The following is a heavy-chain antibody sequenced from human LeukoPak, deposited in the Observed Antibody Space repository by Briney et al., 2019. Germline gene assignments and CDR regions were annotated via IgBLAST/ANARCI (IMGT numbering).Heavy chain of an antibody. D-gene: IGHD2-2*01. Sequence: SETLSLTCAVYGGSFSGYYWSWIRQPPGKGLEWIGEINHSGSTNYNPSLKSRVTIPVDTSKNQFSLKLSSVTAADTAVYYCARGARYCSSTSCYSVRYYYGMDVWGQGTTVTVSS. CDR1: GGSFSGYY. CDR2: INHSGST. CDR3: ARGARYCSSTSCYSVRYYYGMDV. V-gene: IGHV4-34*01. J-gene: IGHJ6*02.